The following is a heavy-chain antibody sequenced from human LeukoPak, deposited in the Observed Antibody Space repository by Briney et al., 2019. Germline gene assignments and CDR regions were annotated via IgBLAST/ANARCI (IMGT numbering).Heavy chain of an antibody. Sequence: PSETLSLTCTVSGGSISSYYWSWIRQPPGKGLEWIGYIYYSGSTNYNPSLKSRVTISVDTSKNQFSLKLSSVTAADTAVYYCARGDLWFGELLDYWGQGTLVTVSS. CDR3: ARGDLWFGELLDY. J-gene: IGHJ4*02. D-gene: IGHD3-10*01. V-gene: IGHV4-59*01. CDR1: GGSISSYY. CDR2: IYYSGST.